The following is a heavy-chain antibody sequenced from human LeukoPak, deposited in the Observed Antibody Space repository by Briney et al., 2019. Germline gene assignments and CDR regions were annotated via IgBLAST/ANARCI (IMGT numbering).Heavy chain of an antibody. J-gene: IGHJ3*01. CDR2: ISGGGDCI. Sequence: GGSLRLSCAASGFSFSDSYMTWIRQAPGKGLELLSYISGGGDCINYADSVKGRFAISRDNTKNSLFLQMNSLGVEDTAVYYCAPDPRLLNWWGQGTMVTVSS. D-gene: IGHD3-22*01. CDR1: GFSFSDSY. V-gene: IGHV3-11*04. CDR3: APDPRLLNW.